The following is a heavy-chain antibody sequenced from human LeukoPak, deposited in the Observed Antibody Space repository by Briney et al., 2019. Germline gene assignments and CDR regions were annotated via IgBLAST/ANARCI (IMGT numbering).Heavy chain of an antibody. J-gene: IGHJ6*03. CDR2: IYYSGST. CDR3: ARAVAADGIYYYYYMDV. V-gene: IGHV4-39*07. D-gene: IGHD6-19*01. CDR1: GGSISSSSYY. Sequence: SETLSLTCTVSGGSISSSSYYWGWIRQPPGKGLEWIGSIYYSGSTNYNPSLKSRVTISVDTSKNQFSLKLSSVTAADTAVYYCARAVAADGIYYYYYMDVWGKGTTVTISS.